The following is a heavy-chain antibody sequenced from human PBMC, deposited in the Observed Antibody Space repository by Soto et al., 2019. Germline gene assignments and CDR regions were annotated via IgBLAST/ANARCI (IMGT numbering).Heavy chain of an antibody. V-gene: IGHV3-9*01. J-gene: IGHJ4*02. CDR3: ARHRAWYDSSVNVMALDY. Sequence: PGGALRVYCAASGFTFDDYAMHWVRQAPGKGLEWVSGISWNSGSIGYADSVKGRFTISRDNAKNSLYLQMNSLRAEDTAMYYCARHRAWYDSSVNVMALDYWGQGTLVTVSS. CDR1: GFTFDDYA. CDR2: ISWNSGSI. D-gene: IGHD3-22*01.